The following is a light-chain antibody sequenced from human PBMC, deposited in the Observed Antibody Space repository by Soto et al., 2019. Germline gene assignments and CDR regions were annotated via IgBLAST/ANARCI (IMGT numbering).Light chain of an antibody. V-gene: IGKV3-20*01. J-gene: IGKJ1*01. CDR2: GAS. CDR3: QQYGKT. CDR1: QSVSSSY. Sequence: IVLTQSPGTLSLSQGERATLSCRASQSVSSSYLAWYQQKPGQAPRLLIYGASSRATGIPDRFSGSGSGTDFTLTISRLEPEDFAVYYCQQYGKTFGQGTKV.